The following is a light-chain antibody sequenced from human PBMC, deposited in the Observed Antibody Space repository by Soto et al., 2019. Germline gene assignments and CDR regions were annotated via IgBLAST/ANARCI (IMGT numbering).Light chain of an antibody. J-gene: IGLJ1*01. CDR3: VSYTTSASYV. CDR2: DIN. Sequence: QSALTQPASVSGSPGQSITISCTGTSSDVGNYIFVSWYRQHPGKAPKLMICDINNRPSGVSNRFSGSKSGNTASLTISGLQAEDEADYYCVSYTTSASYVFGTGTKLTVL. V-gene: IGLV2-14*01. CDR1: SSDVGNYIF.